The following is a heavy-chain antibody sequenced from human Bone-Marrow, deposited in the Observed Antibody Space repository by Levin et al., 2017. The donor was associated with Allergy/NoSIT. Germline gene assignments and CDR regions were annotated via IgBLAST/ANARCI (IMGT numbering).Heavy chain of an antibody. J-gene: IGHJ4*02. D-gene: IGHD2-15*01. CDR3: ARGRRGCLSGSCYGYYFDY. Sequence: PGGSLRLSCAASGFTFSSYGMHWVRQAPGKGLEWVAVIWYDGSNKYYADSVKGRFTISRDNSKNTLYLQMNSLRAEDTAVYYCARGRRGCLSGSCYGYYFDYWGQGTLVTVSS. V-gene: IGHV3-33*01. CDR1: GFTFSSYG. CDR2: IWYDGSNK.